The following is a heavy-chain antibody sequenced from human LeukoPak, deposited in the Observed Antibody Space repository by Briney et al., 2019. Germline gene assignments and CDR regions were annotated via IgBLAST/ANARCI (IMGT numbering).Heavy chain of an antibody. V-gene: IGHV4-4*07. CDR3: ATEFNY. CDR2: IYTSGTT. J-gene: IGHJ4*02. CDR1: SGSISPYY. Sequence: SETLSLTCTVSSGSISPYYWSWIRQPAGKGLEWIGRIYTSGTTNYNPSLKSRVTMSLDTSKKQFSLKLSSVTAADTAVYYCATEFNYWGQGTLVTVSS.